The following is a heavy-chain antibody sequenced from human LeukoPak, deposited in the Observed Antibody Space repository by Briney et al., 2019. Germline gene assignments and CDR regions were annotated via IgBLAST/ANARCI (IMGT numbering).Heavy chain of an antibody. CDR2: IIPIFDTA. Sequence: VKVSCKASGGTFSSYAISWVRQAPGQGLEWMGGIIPIFDTANYAQKFQGRVTITADESTSTAYMELSSLRSEDTAVYYCARDYYGSGSYNFDYWGQGTLVTVSS. D-gene: IGHD3-10*01. V-gene: IGHV1-69*13. CDR1: GGTFSSYA. J-gene: IGHJ4*02. CDR3: ARDYYGSGSYNFDY.